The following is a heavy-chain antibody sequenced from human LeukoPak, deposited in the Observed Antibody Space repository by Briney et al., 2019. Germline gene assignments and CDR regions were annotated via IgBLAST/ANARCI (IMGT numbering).Heavy chain of an antibody. Sequence: ASVKVSCKASGYTFTSYYMHWVRQAPGQGLEWMGIINPSGGSTSYAQKFQGRVTMTRDTSTSTVYMELSSLRSEDTAVYYCARASRKVITRYYFAYWGQGTLVTVSS. J-gene: IGHJ4*02. CDR1: GYTFTSYY. CDR3: ARASRKVITRYYFAY. D-gene: IGHD3-22*01. CDR2: INPSGGST. V-gene: IGHV1-46*01.